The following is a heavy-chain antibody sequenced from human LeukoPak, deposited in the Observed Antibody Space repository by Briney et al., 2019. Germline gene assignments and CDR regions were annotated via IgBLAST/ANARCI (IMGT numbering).Heavy chain of an antibody. CDR2: INPNSGGT. CDR3: ARVLAVDDYYFDY. Sequence: ASVKVSCKASGYTFTGYYMHWVRQAPGQGLEWTGWINPNSGGTNYAQKFQGRVTMTRDTSISTTYLELSRLRSDDTAVYYCARVLAVDDYYFDYWGRGTLVTVSS. V-gene: IGHV1-2*02. D-gene: IGHD4/OR15-4a*01. CDR1: GYTFTGYY. J-gene: IGHJ4*02.